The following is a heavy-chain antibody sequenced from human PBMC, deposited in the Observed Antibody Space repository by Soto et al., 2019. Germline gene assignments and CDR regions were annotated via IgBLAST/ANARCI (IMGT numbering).Heavy chain of an antibody. D-gene: IGHD1-26*01. CDR1: GFSFTTYA. CDR3: AKRVKSGSTSVGNAMDV. Sequence: EVQLLESGGGLVQPGGSLRLSCAASGFSFTTYAVTWVRQAPGKGLEWGSAISGSGDGTYYADSVRGRFTISRDNSKSTVHLQMNSLRAEDTAVYFCAKRVKSGSTSVGNAMDVWGQGTTVTVSS. J-gene: IGHJ6*02. V-gene: IGHV3-23*01. CDR2: ISGSGDGT.